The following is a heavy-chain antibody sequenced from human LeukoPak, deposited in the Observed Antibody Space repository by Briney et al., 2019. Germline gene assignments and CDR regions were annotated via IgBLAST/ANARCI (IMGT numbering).Heavy chain of an antibody. J-gene: IGHJ4*02. CDR1: GYTLTELS. CDR2: FDPEDGET. V-gene: IGHV1-24*01. CDR3: ATGVRIRTITFPFDY. D-gene: IGHD2/OR15-2a*01. Sequence: GASVKVSCKVSGYTLTELSMHWVRQAPGKGLEWMGGFDPEDGETIYAQKFQGRVTMTEDTSTDTAYMELSSLRSEDTAVYYCATGVRIRTITFPFDYWGQGTLVTVSS.